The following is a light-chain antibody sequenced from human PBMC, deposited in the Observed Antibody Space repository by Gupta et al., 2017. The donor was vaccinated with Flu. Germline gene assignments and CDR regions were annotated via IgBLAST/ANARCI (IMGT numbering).Light chain of an antibody. CDR3: QQYDATASWT. CDR2: WAS. J-gene: IGKJ1*01. Sequence: DIAMTQSPDSLAVSLGERATINCRSSRSVLYNSNNKNYLAWYQQKPGQPPKLLIYWASTRESGVPDRFSGSGSGTDFTLTISSLQAEDVAVYYCQQYDATASWTFGQGTKVEIK. CDR1: RSVLYNSNNKNY. V-gene: IGKV4-1*01.